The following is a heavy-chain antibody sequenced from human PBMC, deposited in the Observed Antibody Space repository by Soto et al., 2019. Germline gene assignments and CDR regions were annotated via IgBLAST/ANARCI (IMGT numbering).Heavy chain of an antibody. D-gene: IGHD3-3*01. CDR2: IYHSGST. CDR3: ARHLITIFGVVISSFNWFDP. J-gene: IGHJ5*02. V-gene: IGHV4-39*01. Sequence: SETLSLTCTVSGGSISSYYWGWIRQPPGKGLEWIGSIYHSGSTYYNPSLKSRVTISVDTSKNQFSLKLSSVTAADTAVYYCARHLITIFGVVISSFNWFDPWGQGTLVTV. CDR1: GGSISSYY.